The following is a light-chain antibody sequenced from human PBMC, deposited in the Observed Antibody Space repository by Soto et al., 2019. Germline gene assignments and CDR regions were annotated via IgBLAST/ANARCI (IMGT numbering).Light chain of an antibody. CDR1: QSINTW. J-gene: IGKJ1*01. CDR2: KAS. Sequence: DIQMTQSPSTLSASVGDRVTITCRASQSINTWLAWYQLKPGRAPKLQIYKASTLESGVSSRFSGSGSGAEFSRTISSLQPDDFATYYCQQYQTYSQFGQGTKVEIK. V-gene: IGKV1-5*03. CDR3: QQYQTYSQ.